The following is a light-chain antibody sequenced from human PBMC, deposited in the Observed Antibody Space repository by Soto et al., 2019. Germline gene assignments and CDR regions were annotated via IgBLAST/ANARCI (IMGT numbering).Light chain of an antibody. V-gene: IGKV3-20*01. J-gene: IGKJ1*01. CDR2: GGS. CDR1: QSVSTTF. CDR3: QQSGSSRT. Sequence: EIVLTQSPGTLSLSPGERATLSCRASQSVSTTFLAWYQQKPGQAPRLLIYGGSSRATGIPDRFSGSGSGTDFTLTISRLDPEDFAVYYCQQSGSSRTFGQGTKVEIK.